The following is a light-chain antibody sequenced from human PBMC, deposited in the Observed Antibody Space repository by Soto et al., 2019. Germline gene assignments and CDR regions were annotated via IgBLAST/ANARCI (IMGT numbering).Light chain of an antibody. V-gene: IGKV3-20*01. J-gene: IGKJ2*01. CDR2: GAS. Sequence: EIVLTQSPGTLSLSPGERATLSCRASQSVSSSYLAWYQQKPGQAPRLLIYGASSRATGIPDRFSGSGSGTDLPLPISRLEPEDFAVYYCQQYGGSPPYTFGQGTKLEIK. CDR1: QSVSSSY. CDR3: QQYGGSPPYT.